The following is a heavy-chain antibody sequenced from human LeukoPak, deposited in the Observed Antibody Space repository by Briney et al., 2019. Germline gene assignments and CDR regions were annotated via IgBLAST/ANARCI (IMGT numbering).Heavy chain of an antibody. Sequence: ASVKVSCKASGYTFTGYYMHWVRQAPGQGLEWMGWINPNSGGTSYAQKFQGRVTMTRDTSTSTVYMELSSLRSEDTAVYYCARAIRGSKIASRYYYYYMDVWGKGTTVTVSS. V-gene: IGHV1-2*02. J-gene: IGHJ6*03. CDR3: ARAIRGSKIASRYYYYYMDV. CDR2: INPNSGGT. D-gene: IGHD3-10*01. CDR1: GYTFTGYY.